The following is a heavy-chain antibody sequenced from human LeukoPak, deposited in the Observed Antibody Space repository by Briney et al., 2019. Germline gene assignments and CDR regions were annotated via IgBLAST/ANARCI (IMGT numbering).Heavy chain of an antibody. CDR1: GFTFSSYS. J-gene: IGHJ6*03. CDR3: AVGLERQYYYYMDV. D-gene: IGHD1-1*01. Sequence: GGSLGLSCAASGFTFSSYSMNWVRQAPGKGLEWVSSISSSSSYIYYADSVKGRFTISRDNAKNSLYLQMNSLRAEDTAVYYCAVGLERQYYYYMDVWGKGTTVTVSS. CDR2: ISSSSSYI. V-gene: IGHV3-21*01.